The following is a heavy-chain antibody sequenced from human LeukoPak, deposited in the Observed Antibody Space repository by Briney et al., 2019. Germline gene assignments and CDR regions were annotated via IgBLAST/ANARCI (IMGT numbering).Heavy chain of an antibody. CDR3: LKPYYYGSRIYMDY. V-gene: IGHV3-30*18. D-gene: IGHD3-10*01. CDR2: MSYDGSKT. J-gene: IGHJ4*02. CDR1: GFTFSSYG. Sequence: PGRSLRLSCAASGFTFSSYGMHWVRQAPGKGLEWVAVMSYDGSKTYYADSVIGRFTISRDNSKNMLYLQMNSLRAEDTAVYYCLKPYYYGSRIYMDYWGQGTLVTVSS.